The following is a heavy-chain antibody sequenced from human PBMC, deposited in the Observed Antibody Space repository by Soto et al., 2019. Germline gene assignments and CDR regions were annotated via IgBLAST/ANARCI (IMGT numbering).Heavy chain of an antibody. J-gene: IGHJ4*02. D-gene: IGHD3-10*01. Sequence: PRRSLRLSCEASEFTFNNYGFHLVRQGSGKGLEWVTVIYFDGGNKYYADSVKGRFTVSRDHSKNTLYLQMNSLRDEDTAVYYCASDIFAGSYWLDSWGQGVMVTGSS. CDR2: IYFDGGNK. CDR3: ASDIFAGSYWLDS. V-gene: IGHV3-33*01. CDR1: EFTFNNYG.